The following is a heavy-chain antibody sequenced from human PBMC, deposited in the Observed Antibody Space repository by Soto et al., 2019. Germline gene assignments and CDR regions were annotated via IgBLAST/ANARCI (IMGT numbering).Heavy chain of an antibody. Sequence: HPGGSLRLFCSASGFTFSSYAMHWVRQAPGKGLEYVSAISSNGGSTYYADSVKGRFTISRDNSKNTLYLQMSSLRAEDTAVYYCVKGIAARLPWFDPWGQGTLVTVSS. CDR2: ISSNGGST. D-gene: IGHD6-6*01. V-gene: IGHV3-64D*08. CDR3: VKGIAARLPWFDP. J-gene: IGHJ5*02. CDR1: GFTFSSYA.